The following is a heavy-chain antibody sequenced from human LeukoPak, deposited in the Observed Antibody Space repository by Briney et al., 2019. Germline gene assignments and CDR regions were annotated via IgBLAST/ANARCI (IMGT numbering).Heavy chain of an antibody. CDR2: IDAAGKDK. J-gene: IGHJ4*01. CDR3: ARARPGVVSNYFDY. Sequence: LGGSLRLSCKPSGFAFVDFYMSWVRQAPGKGLEWVANIDAAGKDKYYADSVKGRFTISRDNTNNSLYLDMTSLRAEDTATYFCARARPGVVSNYFDYWGQGVLVPVSS. CDR1: GFAFVDFY. D-gene: IGHD3-16*01. V-gene: IGHV3-7*01.